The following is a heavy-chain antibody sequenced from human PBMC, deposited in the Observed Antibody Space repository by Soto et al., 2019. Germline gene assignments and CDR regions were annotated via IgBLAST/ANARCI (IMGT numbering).Heavy chain of an antibody. CDR1: GFTLRNNN. CDR3: ARLDV. J-gene: IGHJ6*02. V-gene: IGHV3-66*01. Sequence: EVQLVESGGGLVQPGVSLRLSCAASGFTLRNNNMNWVRKAPGKGLEWVSIIYSGGYTQYADSVKGRFTISRDDSKNTMYLQMSSLRDEDTAVYYCARLDVWGQGTAVTVSS. CDR2: IYSGGYT.